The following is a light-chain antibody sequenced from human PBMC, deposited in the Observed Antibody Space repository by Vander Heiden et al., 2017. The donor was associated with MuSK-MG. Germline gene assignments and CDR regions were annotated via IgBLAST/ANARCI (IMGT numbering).Light chain of an antibody. V-gene: IGLV7-43*01. J-gene: IGLJ3*02. Sequence: QAVGTQETSLTVSQGGTVTLTCASSTGAVTSGHYPNWYQQKPGQALMALIYSARNKDAWTPARFSSSLLGGTAALTLSDVQAVDEAEYYSQPYDGGSWVFGGGTKLTVL. CDR3: QPYDGGSWV. CDR2: SAR. CDR1: TGAVTSGHY.